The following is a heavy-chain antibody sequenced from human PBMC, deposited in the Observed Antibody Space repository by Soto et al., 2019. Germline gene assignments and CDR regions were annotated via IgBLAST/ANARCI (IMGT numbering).Heavy chain of an antibody. V-gene: IGHV3-21*01. J-gene: IGHJ4*02. CDR1: GFTFSSYS. Sequence: EVQLVESGGGLVQPGGSLRLSCAASGFTFSSYSMNWVRQAPGKGLEWVSSISSSSSYIYYADSVKGRFTISRDNAKNSLYLQMNSLRAEDTAVYYCARGTYYYDSSGYYSYWGQGTLVTVSS. CDR3: ARGTYYYDSSGYYSY. D-gene: IGHD3-22*01. CDR2: ISSSSSYI.